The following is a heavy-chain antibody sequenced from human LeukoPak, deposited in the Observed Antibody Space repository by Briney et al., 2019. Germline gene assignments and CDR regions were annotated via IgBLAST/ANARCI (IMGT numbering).Heavy chain of an antibody. CDR2: INPSGGST. CDR1: GYTFTSYY. D-gene: IGHD3-22*01. CDR3: AREGYDSSGYYSYSDY. V-gene: IGHV1-46*01. Sequence: ASVKVSCKASGYTFTSYYMHWVRQAPGQGLGWMGIINPSGGSTSYAQKFQGRVTMTRDMSTSTVYMELSSLRSEDTAVYYCAREGYDSSGYYSYSDYWGQGTLVTVSS. J-gene: IGHJ4*02.